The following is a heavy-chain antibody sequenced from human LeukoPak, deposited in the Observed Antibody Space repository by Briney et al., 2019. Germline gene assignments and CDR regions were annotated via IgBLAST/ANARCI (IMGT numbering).Heavy chain of an antibody. CDR3: ARGGYYDSSGYYYYFDY. J-gene: IGHJ4*02. V-gene: IGHV4-31*03. CDR1: GGSISSGGYY. CDR2: IYYSGST. Sequence: TLSLTCTVSGGSISSGGYYWSWIRQHPGKGLEWIGYIYYSGSTYYNPSLKSRVTISVDTSKNQFSLKLSSVTAADTAVYYCARGGYYDSSGYYYYFDYWGQGTLVTVSS. D-gene: IGHD3-22*01.